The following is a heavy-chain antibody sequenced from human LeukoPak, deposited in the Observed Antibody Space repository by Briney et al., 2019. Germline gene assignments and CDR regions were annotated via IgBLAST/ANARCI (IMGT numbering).Heavy chain of an antibody. D-gene: IGHD3-10*01. CDR1: GFTFSSNA. CDR3: ARDRVPPASGVFTYYMDV. Sequence: GRSLRLSCAASGFTFSSNAIHWVRQAPGKGLEWVAVISYDGSKKFYADSVKGRFTISRDNSKNTLYLQLNSLRAEDTAVYSCARDRVPPASGVFTYYMDVWGKGITVIVSS. J-gene: IGHJ6*03. V-gene: IGHV3-30*01. CDR2: ISYDGSKK.